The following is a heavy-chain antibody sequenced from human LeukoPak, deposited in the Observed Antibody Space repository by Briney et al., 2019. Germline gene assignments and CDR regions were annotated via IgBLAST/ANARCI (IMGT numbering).Heavy chain of an antibody. CDR1: GYTFTGFY. V-gene: IGHV1-8*02. D-gene: IGHD1-14*01. CDR2: VHPNSGNT. CDR3: AGGPRNDP. Sequence: ASVKVSCKASGYTFTGFYMHWVRQAPGQGLEWMGWVHPNSGNTAYAQKFQGRVTMTRDTSITTAYMELSGLRSDDTAVYFCAGGPRNDPWGQGTLVTVS. J-gene: IGHJ5*02.